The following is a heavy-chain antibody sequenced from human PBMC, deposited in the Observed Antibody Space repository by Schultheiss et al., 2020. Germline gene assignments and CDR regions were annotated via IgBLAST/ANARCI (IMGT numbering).Heavy chain of an antibody. J-gene: IGHJ4*02. D-gene: IGHD3-22*01. CDR1: GYPTSSDYH. CDR3: ARGPRITMIVVPFRY. Sequence: SETLSLTCAVNGYPTSSDYHWSWIRQPPGKGLEWIGYIYYSGSTNYNPSLKSRVTISVDTSKNQFSLKLSSVTAADTAVYYCARGPRITMIVVPFRYWGQGTLVTGSS. CDR2: IYYSGST. V-gene: IGHV4-59*01.